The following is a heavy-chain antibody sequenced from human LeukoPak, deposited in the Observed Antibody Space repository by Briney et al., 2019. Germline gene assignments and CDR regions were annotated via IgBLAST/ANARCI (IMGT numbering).Heavy chain of an antibody. Sequence: GGSLRLSCAASGFTFSSYAMSWVRQAPGKGLEWVSAISGRGGSTYYADSVKGRFTISRDNSKNTLYLQMNSLRAEDTAVYYCAIEVGAVGVLDYWGQGTLVTVSS. CDR2: ISGRGGST. CDR1: GFTFSSYA. V-gene: IGHV3-23*01. J-gene: IGHJ4*02. CDR3: AIEVGAVGVLDY. D-gene: IGHD1-26*01.